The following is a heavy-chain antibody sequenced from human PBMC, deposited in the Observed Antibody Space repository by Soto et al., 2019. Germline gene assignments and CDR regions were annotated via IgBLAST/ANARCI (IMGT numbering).Heavy chain of an antibody. V-gene: IGHV2-5*02. CDR2: IYWDDDK. J-gene: IGHJ4*02. D-gene: IGHD4-4*01. Sequence: QMTLKESGPTLVKPTQTLTLTCTFSGFSLTTSGGCVAWIRQPPGKALEWLAHIYWDDDKHFSPSLKGRLTITKDTSKSQVVLTMTNLDPGETATYYCAHRRDDYNYALDYWGPGTLVTVSS. CDR1: GFSLTTSGGC. CDR3: AHRRDDYNYALDY.